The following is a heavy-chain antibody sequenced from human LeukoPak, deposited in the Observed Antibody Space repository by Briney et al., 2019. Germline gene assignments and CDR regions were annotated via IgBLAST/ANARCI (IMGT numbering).Heavy chain of an antibody. CDR2: IYTTGFT. Sequence: SETLSLTCTVSGGSFSSPNYYWSWIRQPAGKGLEWIGRIYTTGFTNYHPSLKSRVTVSIDTSKNQFYLKLTSVTAADAAVYYCAREDYNFLWGQGTLVTVSS. V-gene: IGHV4-61*02. CDR1: GGSFSSPNYY. J-gene: IGHJ4*02. CDR3: AREDYNFL. D-gene: IGHD3-3*01.